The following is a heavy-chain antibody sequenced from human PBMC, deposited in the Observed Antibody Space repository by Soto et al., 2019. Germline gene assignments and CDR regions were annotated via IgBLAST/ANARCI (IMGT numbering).Heavy chain of an antibody. CDR1: GDSVSSNSAA. D-gene: IGHD6-19*01. CDR2: TYYRSKWYN. Sequence: PSQTLSLTCAISGDSVSSNSAAWNWIRQSPSRGLEWLGRTYYRSKWYNDYAVSEKSRITINPDTSKNQFSLQLNSVTPEDTAVYYCARAPSAGIAVAGYYYYGMDVWGQGTTVTVSS. V-gene: IGHV6-1*01. CDR3: ARAPSAGIAVAGYYYYGMDV. J-gene: IGHJ6*02.